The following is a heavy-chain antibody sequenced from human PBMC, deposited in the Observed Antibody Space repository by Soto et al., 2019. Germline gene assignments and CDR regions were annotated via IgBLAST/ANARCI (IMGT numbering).Heavy chain of an antibody. J-gene: IGHJ3*02. CDR1: GGTFSSYA. CDR2: IIPIFGTA. CDR3: ARDTRNGREKRAFDI. Sequence: SVKVSCKASGGTFSSYAISWVRQAPGQGLEWVGGIIPIFGTANYAQKFQGRVTITADESTSTAYMELSSLRSEDTAVYYCARDTRNGREKRAFDIWGQGTMVTVSS. V-gene: IGHV1-69*13. D-gene: IGHD1-26*01.